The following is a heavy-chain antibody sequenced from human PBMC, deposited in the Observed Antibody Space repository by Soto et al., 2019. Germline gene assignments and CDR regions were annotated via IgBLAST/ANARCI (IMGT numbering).Heavy chain of an antibody. D-gene: IGHD1-26*01. CDR3: TRHPIVGAATGRDY. V-gene: IGHV3-73*01. CDR1: GFTFSGSA. CDR2: IRSKANSYAT. J-gene: IGHJ4*02. Sequence: EVQLVESGGGLVQPGGSLKLSCAASGFTFSGSAMHWVRQASGKGLEWVGRIRSKANSYATAYAASVKGRFTISRDDSKNTAYLQMNSLKTDDTAVYYCTRHPIVGAATGRDYWGQGTLVTVSS.